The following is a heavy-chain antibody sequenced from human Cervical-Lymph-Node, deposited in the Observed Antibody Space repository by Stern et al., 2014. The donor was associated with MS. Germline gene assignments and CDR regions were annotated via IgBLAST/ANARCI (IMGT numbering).Heavy chain of an antibody. J-gene: IGHJ4*02. V-gene: IGHV3-72*01. D-gene: IGHD3-22*01. CDR1: GFAFSDYY. Sequence: EVQLLESGGGLVQPGGSLRLSCAASGFAFSDYYMDWVRQAPGKGLEWVSRTRTKAKKYTTEYAPSVKGRFTISRDDSRNSLYLQMNSLKTEDTAVYYCSRVNVYPLDSSGYYLDLLDYWGQGTLVTVSS. CDR3: SRVNVYPLDSSGYYLDLLDY. CDR2: TRTKAKKYTT.